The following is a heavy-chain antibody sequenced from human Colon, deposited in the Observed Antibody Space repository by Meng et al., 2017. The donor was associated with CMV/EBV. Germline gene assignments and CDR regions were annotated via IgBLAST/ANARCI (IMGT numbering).Heavy chain of an antibody. CDR2: CSINGGTT. D-gene: IGHD6-6*01. CDR3: AREYSSSSGDCFDY. CDR1: GFTFSSYE. V-gene: IGHV3-48*03. J-gene: IGHJ4*02. Sequence: GGSLRLSCAASGFTFSSYEMNWVRLAPGKGLEWLAYCSINGGTTHHADSVRGRFTVSRDNAKNSLYLQMDNLRAEDTGVYYCAREYSSSSGDCFDYWGQGTLVTVSS.